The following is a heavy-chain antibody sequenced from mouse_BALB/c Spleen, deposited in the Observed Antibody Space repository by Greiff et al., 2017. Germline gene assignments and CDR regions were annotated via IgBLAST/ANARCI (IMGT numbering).Heavy chain of an antibody. Sequence: QVTLKVSGPGILQPSQTLSLTCSFSGFSLSTSGMGVSWIRQPSGKGLEWLAHIYWDDDKRYNPSLKSRLTISKDTSSNQVFLKITSVDTADTATYYCARREDGYGFAYWGQGTLVTVSA. D-gene: IGHD2-3*01. CDR2: IYWDDDK. V-gene: IGHV8-12*01. CDR3: ARREDGYGFAY. CDR1: GFSLSTSGMG. J-gene: IGHJ3*01.